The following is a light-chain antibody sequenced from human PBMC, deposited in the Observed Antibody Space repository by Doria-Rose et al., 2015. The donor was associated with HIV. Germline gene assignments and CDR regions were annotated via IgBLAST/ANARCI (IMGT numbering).Light chain of an antibody. Sequence: TQSPGTLSLSPGERATLSCRASQSFSSTYLAWYQQKPGQAPSLLIYDGSTRATGIPDRFSASGSGTDFTLTINRLEPEDFALYYRYQYGTSWTFGQGTKVEI. CDR2: DGS. CDR3: YQYGTSWT. V-gene: IGKV3-20*01. J-gene: IGKJ1*01. CDR1: QSFSSTY.